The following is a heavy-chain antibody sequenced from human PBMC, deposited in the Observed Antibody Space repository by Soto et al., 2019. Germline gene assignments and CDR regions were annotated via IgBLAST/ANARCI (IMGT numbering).Heavy chain of an antibody. Sequence: ASVKVSCKASGYTFTTSGITWVRQAPGQGLEWMGWISTYNGNTNYAQKLQGRVTMTTDTFTSTAYMELRSLRSDDTAVYYCARGYSYGSRYYFDYWGQGTLVTVSS. CDR1: GYTFTTSG. D-gene: IGHD5-12*01. CDR3: ARGYSYGSRYYFDY. J-gene: IGHJ4*02. V-gene: IGHV1-18*01. CDR2: ISTYNGNT.